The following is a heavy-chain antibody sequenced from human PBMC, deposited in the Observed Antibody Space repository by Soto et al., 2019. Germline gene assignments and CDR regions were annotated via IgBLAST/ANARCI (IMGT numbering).Heavy chain of an antibody. V-gene: IGHV4-30-2*01. Sequence: THPHTSAVSGGSSISGGYCWSWIRKPPGKGLEWIGYIYHSGSTYYNPSLKSRVTISVDRSKNQFSLKLSSVTAADTAVYYCARVAGPITMVRGVRSNWFDPWGQGTLVTVSS. D-gene: IGHD3-10*01. CDR2: IYHSGST. CDR3: ARVAGPITMVRGVRSNWFDP. CDR1: GGSSISGGYC. J-gene: IGHJ5*02.